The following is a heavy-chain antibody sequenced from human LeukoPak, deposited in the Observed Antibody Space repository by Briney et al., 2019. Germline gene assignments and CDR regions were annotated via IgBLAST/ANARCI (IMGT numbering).Heavy chain of an antibody. Sequence: SQTLSLTCAVSGHSISTGYYWGWIRQPPGKGLEWIGSMSHNRGTYYNPSLKSRVTISMDTSKNQISLRLTSVTAADTAVYYCASYYASGVSAYNYYGMDVWGKGTTVTVSS. CDR2: MSHNRGT. V-gene: IGHV4-38-2*01. CDR1: GHSISTGYY. J-gene: IGHJ6*04. CDR3: ASYYASGVSAYNYYGMDV. D-gene: IGHD3-10*01.